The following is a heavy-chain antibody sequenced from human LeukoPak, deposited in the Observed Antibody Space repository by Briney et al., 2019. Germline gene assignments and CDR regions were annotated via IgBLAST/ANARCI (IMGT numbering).Heavy chain of an antibody. CDR2: ISAYNGNT. J-gene: IGHJ4*02. CDR1: GYTFTSYG. CDR3: ARDTAKVVVVAATPFDY. D-gene: IGHD2-15*01. V-gene: IGHV1-18*01. Sequence: ASVKVSCKASGYTFTSYGISWVRQAPGQGLEWMGWISAYNGNTNYAQKLQGRVTMTIDTSTSTAYMELRSLRSDDTAVYYCARDTAKVVVVAATPFDYWGQGTLVTVSS.